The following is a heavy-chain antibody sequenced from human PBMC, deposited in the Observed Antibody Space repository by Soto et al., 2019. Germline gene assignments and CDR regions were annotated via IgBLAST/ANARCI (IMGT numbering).Heavy chain of an antibody. D-gene: IGHD1-1*01. J-gene: IGHJ4*02. CDR1: GFTFSSYS. Sequence: EVQLVESGGGLVQPGGSLRLSCAASGFTFSSYSINWVRQAPGKGLEWVSYISSSGSNIYYADSVKGRFTISRDNAKNSLYLQMNSLRDEDTAMYYCVRGTTGNNAYWGQGTLVTVSS. V-gene: IGHV3-48*02. CDR2: ISSSGSNI. CDR3: VRGTTGNNAY.